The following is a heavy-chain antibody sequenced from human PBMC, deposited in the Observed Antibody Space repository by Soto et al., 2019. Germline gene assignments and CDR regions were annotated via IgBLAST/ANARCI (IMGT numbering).Heavy chain of an antibody. Sequence: PSETLSLTCTVSGGSISVYYWSWIRQPPGKGLEWIGYMYNTGSTVYNPSFKSRVTISVDTSKNQFSLKLSSVTAADTAVYYCSRRYGSCFDYWGQGTLVTVSS. J-gene: IGHJ4*02. V-gene: IGHV4-59*01. D-gene: IGHD5-18*01. CDR3: SRRYGSCFDY. CDR2: MYNTGST. CDR1: GGSISVYY.